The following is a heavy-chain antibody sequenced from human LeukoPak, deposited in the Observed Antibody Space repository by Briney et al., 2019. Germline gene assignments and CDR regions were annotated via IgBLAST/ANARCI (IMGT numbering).Heavy chain of an antibody. V-gene: IGHV4-59*01. CDR1: GGSISSYY. CDR3: ARISLTMRDAFDI. CDR2: VYKSGGT. Sequence: PSETLSLTCTVSGGSISSYYWSWIRQPPGKGLEWIGYVYKSGGTNYNPSLKGRVTISVDTSKNQFSLKLSSVTTADTAVYYCARISLTMRDAFDIWGQGTTVTVST. D-gene: IGHD4/OR15-4a*01. J-gene: IGHJ3*02.